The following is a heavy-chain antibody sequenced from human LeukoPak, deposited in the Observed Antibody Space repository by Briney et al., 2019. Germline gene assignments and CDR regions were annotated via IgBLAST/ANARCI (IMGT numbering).Heavy chain of an antibody. D-gene: IGHD3-22*01. CDR2: IKSKTGGETTDYAAT. CDR3: TKTSHSDSSGDY. J-gene: IGHJ4*02. Sequence: GGSLRLSCVASGFTFSNAWMRWVRQAPGKGLEWVGRIKSKTGGETTDYAATDYAAPVKGRFTISRDDSKNTLYLQMNSLKTEDTGVYYCTKTSHSDSSGDYWGQRTLGSASS. CDR1: GFTFSNAW. V-gene: IGHV3-15*01.